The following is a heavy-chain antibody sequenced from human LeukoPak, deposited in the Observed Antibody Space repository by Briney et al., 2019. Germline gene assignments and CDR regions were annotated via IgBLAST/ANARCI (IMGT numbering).Heavy chain of an antibody. CDR1: GGSFRGYY. J-gene: IGHJ4*02. V-gene: IGHV4-34*01. D-gene: IGHD2-15*01. Sequence: SETLSLTCAVYGGSFRGYYWSWIHQPPGKGLEWIGEINHGGTTNYNPSLKSRVTISLDTSNNQFSLRLSSVTDADTAVYYCARGRYCSGGSCILDYWGQGTLVTVSS. CDR2: INHGGTT. CDR3: ARGRYCSGGSCILDY.